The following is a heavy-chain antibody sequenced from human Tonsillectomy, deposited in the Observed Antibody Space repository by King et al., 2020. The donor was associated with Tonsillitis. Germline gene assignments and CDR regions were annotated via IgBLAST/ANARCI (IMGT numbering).Heavy chain of an antibody. CDR3: ARVPVSSCLYYYYYYMDV. Sequence: VQLVESGGGLVQPGGSLRLSCAASGFTFSSYSMNWVRQAPGKGLEWVSYISGSCSTIYYADSVKGRFTISRDNAKNSLYLQMNSLRAEDTAVYYCARVPVSSCLYYYYYYMDVCGKGTTVTVSS. V-gene: IGHV3-48*01. J-gene: IGHJ6*03. CDR2: ISGSCSTI. D-gene: IGHD6-6*01. CDR1: GFTFSSYS.